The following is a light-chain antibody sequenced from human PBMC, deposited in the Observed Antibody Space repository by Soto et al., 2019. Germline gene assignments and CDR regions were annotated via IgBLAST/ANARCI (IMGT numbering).Light chain of an antibody. CDR2: KDS. J-gene: IGLJ3*02. Sequence: SYELTQPSSVSVSPGQTARLTCSGDVLAKTYARWFQQKPGQAPVLVIYKDSERPSGIPERFSGSSSGTTVTLTISGAQVGDEADYYCYSAADNNRVFGGGTKVTVL. CDR3: YSAADNNRV. V-gene: IGLV3-27*01. CDR1: VLAKTY.